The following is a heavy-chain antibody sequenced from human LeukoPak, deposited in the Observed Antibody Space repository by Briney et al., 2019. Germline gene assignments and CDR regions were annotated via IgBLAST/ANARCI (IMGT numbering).Heavy chain of an antibody. CDR3: VRRLSSSSWYRFDP. Sequence: PSETLSLTCTVSGGSISSSSYYWGWIRQPPGKGLEWIGRIYYSGSTHYNPSLKSRVIMSVDTSKNQFSLKLSSVTAADTAVYYCVRRLSSSSWYRFDPWGQGTLVTVSS. V-gene: IGHV4-39*01. J-gene: IGHJ5*02. CDR1: GGSISSSSYY. CDR2: IYYSGST. D-gene: IGHD6-13*01.